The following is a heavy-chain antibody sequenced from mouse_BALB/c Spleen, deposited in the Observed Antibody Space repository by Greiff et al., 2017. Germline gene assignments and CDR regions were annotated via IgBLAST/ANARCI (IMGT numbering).Heavy chain of an antibody. Sequence: VKLQQSGAELMKPGASVKISCKATGYTFSSYWIEWVKQRPGHGLEWIGEILPGSGSTNYNEKFKGKATFTADTSSNTAYMQLSSLTSEDSAVYYCARKTRDYYGNYEGYAMDYWGQGTSVTVSS. CDR1: GYTFSSYW. CDR2: ILPGSGST. CDR3: ARKTRDYYGNYEGYAMDY. D-gene: IGHD2-1*01. J-gene: IGHJ4*01. V-gene: IGHV1-9*01.